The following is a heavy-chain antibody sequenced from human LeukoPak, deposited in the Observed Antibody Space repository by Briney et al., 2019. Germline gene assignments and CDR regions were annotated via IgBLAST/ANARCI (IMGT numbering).Heavy chain of an antibody. CDR2: IKQDGSEK. CDR3: ARGGDDDYDLGDY. CDR1: GFTFSSYW. V-gene: IGHV3-7*01. Sequence: GGSLRLSCAASGFTFSSYWMSWVRQAPGKGLEWVANIKQDGSEKYYVDSVKGRFTISGDNAKNSLYLQMKSLRAEDTAVYYCARGGDDDYDLGDYWGQGTLVTVSS. J-gene: IGHJ4*02. D-gene: IGHD4-17*01.